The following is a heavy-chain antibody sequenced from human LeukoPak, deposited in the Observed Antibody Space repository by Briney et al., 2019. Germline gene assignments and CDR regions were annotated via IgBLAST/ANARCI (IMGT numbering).Heavy chain of an antibody. CDR3: AGDRYYYDSSGYLVDY. CDR1: GFTFDDYA. D-gene: IGHD3-22*01. Sequence: VRSLRLSCAASGFTFDDYAMHWVRQAPGQRLKWVSGISWNSGSIGYADSVKGRFTISRDNAKNSLYLQMNSLRAEDTAVYYCAGDRYYYDSSGYLVDYWGQGTLVTVSS. J-gene: IGHJ4*02. CDR2: ISWNSGSI. V-gene: IGHV3-9*01.